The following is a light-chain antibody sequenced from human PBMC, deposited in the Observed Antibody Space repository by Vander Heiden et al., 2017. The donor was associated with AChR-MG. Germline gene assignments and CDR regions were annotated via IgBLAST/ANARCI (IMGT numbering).Light chain of an antibody. J-gene: IGKJ1*01. Sequence: MVLTQSPGTLSLPPGERATLSCRASQSVSSSYLAWYQQKPGQAPRLLIYGASSRATGIPDRFSGSGSGTDFTLTISRLEPEDFAVYYCQQYGSSPRTFGQGTKVEIK. CDR2: GAS. CDR1: QSVSSSY. CDR3: QQYGSSPRT. V-gene: IGKV3-20*01.